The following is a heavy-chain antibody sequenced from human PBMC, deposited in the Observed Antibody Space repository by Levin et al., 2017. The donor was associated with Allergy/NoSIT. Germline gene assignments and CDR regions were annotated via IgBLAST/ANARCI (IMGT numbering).Heavy chain of an antibody. CDR1: GFSLRTNGVG. CDR3: SKKGGRGAPFEY. Sequence: SGPTLVKPTQTLTLTCSFSGFSLRTNGVGLGWFRQPPGKALEWLSLIYWDDDKRYSASLQSSLSITKDTSKNQVVLTMTNVDPADTGTYYCSKKGGRGAPFEYWGQGILVTVSS. CDR2: IYWDDDK. J-gene: IGHJ4*02. D-gene: IGHD3-10*01. V-gene: IGHV2-5*02.